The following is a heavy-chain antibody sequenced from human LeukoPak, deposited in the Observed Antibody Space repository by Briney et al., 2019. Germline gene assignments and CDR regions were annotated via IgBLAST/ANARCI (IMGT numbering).Heavy chain of an antibody. CDR1: GFTFSTYN. J-gene: IGHJ4*02. V-gene: IGHV3-21*01. Sequence: GGSLRLSCEASGFTFSTYNMNWVRQAPGKRLEWVSSITSSSSYAFYADSVKGRFTISRDNAKNSLYLQMNSLRAEDTAVYYCARARKRNSYFDYWGQGTLVTVSS. CDR2: ITSSSSYA. D-gene: IGHD1-7*01. CDR3: ARARKRNSYFDY.